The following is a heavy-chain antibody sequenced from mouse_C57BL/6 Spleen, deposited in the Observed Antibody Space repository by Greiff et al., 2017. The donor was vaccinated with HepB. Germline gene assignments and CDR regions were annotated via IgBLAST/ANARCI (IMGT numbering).Heavy chain of an antibody. D-gene: IGHD1-1*01. Sequence: VQLQQSGPELVKPGASVKISCKASGYTFTDYYMNWVKQSHGKSLEWIGDINPNNGGTSYNQKFKGKATLTVDKSSSTAYMELRSLTSEDSAVYYCAREGTTVPYYFDYWGQGTTLTVSS. V-gene: IGHV1-26*01. CDR3: AREGTTVPYYFDY. CDR1: GYTFTDYY. J-gene: IGHJ2*01. CDR2: INPNNGGT.